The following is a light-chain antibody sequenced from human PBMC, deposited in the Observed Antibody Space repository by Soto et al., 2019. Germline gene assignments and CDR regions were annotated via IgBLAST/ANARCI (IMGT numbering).Light chain of an antibody. J-gene: IGLJ7*01. CDR1: NSNIGNNY. Sequence: QSVLTQPPSVSAAPGQKVTISCSGSNSNIGNNYVSWFQQLPGTVPRLLIYDNNIRPSGIPDRFTASKSGTSATLGITGLRTGDEADYYCGTWDSSLSAAVFGGGTQLTVL. CDR2: DNN. V-gene: IGLV1-51*01. CDR3: GTWDSSLSAAV.